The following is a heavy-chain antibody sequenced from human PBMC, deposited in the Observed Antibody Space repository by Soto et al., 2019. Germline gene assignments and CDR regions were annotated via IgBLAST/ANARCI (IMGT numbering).Heavy chain of an antibody. CDR1: GGSVSSGAYF. J-gene: IGHJ5*02. V-gene: IGHV4-61*08. CDR3: ARGRDDYGDQTWFYP. CDR2: IYYNGSS. Sequence: VQLQESGPGLVKPSETLSLTCTVSGGSVSSGAYFWSWIRQAPGKGLEWIGFIYYNGSSYYTPSLKSRVTISVDTSKNQFSLNLNSVTAADTALYYCARGRDDYGDQTWFYPWGQGILVIVSS. D-gene: IGHD4-17*01.